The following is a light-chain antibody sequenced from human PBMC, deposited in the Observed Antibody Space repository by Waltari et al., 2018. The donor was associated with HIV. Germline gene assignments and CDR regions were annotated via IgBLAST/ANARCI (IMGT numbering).Light chain of an antibody. V-gene: IGLV1-44*01. CDR1: GSHIGRNY. Sequence: QSVLTQPPSASGTPGQRVPISCSGSGSHIGRNYVHWYQQPPGTAPNLLIYSNNQPPSVVPDRFSGSKSGTSASLAISGLHSEDDADYYCAACDDSLNGPMFGGGTKLTVL. J-gene: IGLJ3*02. CDR2: SNN. CDR3: AACDDSLNGPM.